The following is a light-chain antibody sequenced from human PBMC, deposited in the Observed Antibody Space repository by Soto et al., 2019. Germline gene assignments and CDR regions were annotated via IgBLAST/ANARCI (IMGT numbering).Light chain of an antibody. Sequence: DIPMTQSPSTLSASVGDRVTITCRASQSISNWLAWYQQKSGKAPKLLIYKASSLERGVPLRFSGSGSGTAFTLTISSLQPDDFATYYCQQYNGTFGQGTKVEIK. V-gene: IGKV1-5*03. J-gene: IGKJ1*01. CDR2: KAS. CDR1: QSISNW. CDR3: QQYNGT.